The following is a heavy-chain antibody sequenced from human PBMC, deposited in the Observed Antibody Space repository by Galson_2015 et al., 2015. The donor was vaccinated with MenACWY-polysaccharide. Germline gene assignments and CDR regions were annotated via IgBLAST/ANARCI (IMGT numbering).Heavy chain of an antibody. CDR3: AHFGPDWEPSQ. Sequence: SLRLSCAGSAFTFSSYWMHWVSHVPGKGLVWVSRISTDGSFTGNADSVKGRFAISRDNAKNTLYLQMNSLRVEDTAVYFCAHFGPDWEPSQWGQGTLVTVSS. J-gene: IGHJ4*02. CDR2: ISTDGSFT. CDR1: AFTFSSYW. D-gene: IGHD1-14*01. V-gene: IGHV3-74*01.